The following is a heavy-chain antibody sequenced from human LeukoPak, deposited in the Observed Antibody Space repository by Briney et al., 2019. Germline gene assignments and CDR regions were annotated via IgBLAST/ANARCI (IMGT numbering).Heavy chain of an antibody. CDR3: AKGQRWESPHYLDS. J-gene: IGHJ4*02. CDR2: ISASGGST. CDR1: GFTFSSYA. V-gene: IGHV3-23*01. Sequence: PGGSLRLSCAASGFTFSSYAMSWVRQVPGKGLEWVSGISASGGSTYYADSVRGRFTISRDNSKNTLYVQMNSLRDEDTAVYYCAKGQRWESPHYLDSWGQGTLVTVSS. D-gene: IGHD1-26*01.